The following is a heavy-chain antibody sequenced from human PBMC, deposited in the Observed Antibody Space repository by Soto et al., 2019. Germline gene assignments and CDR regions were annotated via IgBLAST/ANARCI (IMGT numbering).Heavy chain of an antibody. CDR1: GGTFSSYA. CDR2: IIPIFGTA. Sequence: VKVSCKASGGTFSSYAISWVRQAPGQGLEWMGGIIPIFGTANYAQKFQGRVTITADESTSTAYMELSSLRSEDTAVYYCARGAAGTTTIFDPWGQGTLVTVSS. CDR3: ARGAAGTTTIFDP. V-gene: IGHV1-69*01. D-gene: IGHD6-13*01. J-gene: IGHJ5*02.